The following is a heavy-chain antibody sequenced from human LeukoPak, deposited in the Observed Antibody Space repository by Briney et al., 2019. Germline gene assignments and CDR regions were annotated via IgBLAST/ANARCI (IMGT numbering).Heavy chain of an antibody. V-gene: IGHV3-23*01. Sequence: GGSLRLSCAASGFTFSSYAMSWVRQAPGKGLEWVSGISTSGGSSSYADSVKGRFTISRDNPRNTLYMQMNSLRAEDTAVYYCARAPAARWGFDYWGQGTLVTVSS. J-gene: IGHJ4*02. CDR3: ARAPAARWGFDY. CDR2: ISTSGGSS. CDR1: GFTFSSYA. D-gene: IGHD6-6*01.